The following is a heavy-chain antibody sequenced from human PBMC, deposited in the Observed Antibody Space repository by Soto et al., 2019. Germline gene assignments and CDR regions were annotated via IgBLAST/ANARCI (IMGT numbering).Heavy chain of an antibody. V-gene: IGHV1-69*12. D-gene: IGHD3-22*01. CDR2: IIPIFGTA. CDR3: ARDRGPSSGYYPYWFDP. Sequence: QVQLVQSGAEVKKPGSSVKVSCKASGGTFSSYAITWVRQAPGQGLECMGGIIPIFGTANYAQKFQGRVTVTADEPTSTAYMELSSLRSEDTAVYYCARDRGPSSGYYPYWFDPWGQGTLVTVSS. J-gene: IGHJ5*02. CDR1: GGTFSSYA.